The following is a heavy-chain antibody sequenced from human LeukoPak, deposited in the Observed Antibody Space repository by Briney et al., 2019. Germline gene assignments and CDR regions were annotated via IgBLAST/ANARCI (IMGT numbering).Heavy chain of an antibody. V-gene: IGHV3-21*01. CDR3: ARDLLDYDILTGFYDNDAFDI. CDR2: ISSSSSYI. CDR1: GFTFSSYS. J-gene: IGHJ3*02. Sequence: GGSLRLSCAASGFTFSSYSMNWVRQAPGKGLEWVSSISSSSSYIYYADSVKGRFTISRDNAKNSLYLQMNSLRAEDTAVYYCARDLLDYDILTGFYDNDAFDIWGQGTMVTVSS. D-gene: IGHD3-9*01.